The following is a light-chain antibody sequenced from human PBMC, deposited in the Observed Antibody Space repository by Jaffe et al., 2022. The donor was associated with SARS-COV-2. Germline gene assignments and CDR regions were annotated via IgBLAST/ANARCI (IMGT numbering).Light chain of an antibody. V-gene: IGKV3-11*01. J-gene: IGKJ2*01. CDR3: QQRRVWPPQYT. Sequence: EIVLTQSPATLSLSPGERATLSCRASQSVGSHLAWYQQRPGQAPRLLIFESSNRAPGISDRFSGSGSGTDFTLTITSLEPEDFAVYYCQQRRVWPPQYTFGPGTYLEIE. CDR2: ESS. CDR1: QSVGSH.